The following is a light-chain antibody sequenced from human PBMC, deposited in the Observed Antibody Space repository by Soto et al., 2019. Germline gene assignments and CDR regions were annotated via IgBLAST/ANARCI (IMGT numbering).Light chain of an antibody. V-gene: IGKV1-5*01. CDR3: QQGNSYPLT. CDR2: DAS. J-gene: IGKJ4*01. Sequence: DIQMTQSPSTLSASVGDRVIITCRASQSLSSWFAWYQQKPGKAPKLLIYDASSLESGVPSRFSGSESGTEFTLTISSLQPDDFATYYCQQGNSYPLTFGGGTKVDI. CDR1: QSLSSW.